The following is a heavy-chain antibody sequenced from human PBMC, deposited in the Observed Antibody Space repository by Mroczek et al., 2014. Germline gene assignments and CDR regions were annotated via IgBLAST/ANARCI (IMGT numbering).Heavy chain of an antibody. J-gene: IGHJ4*02. CDR3: ARVNWSGSYLTLDY. D-gene: IGHD1-26*01. CDR1: GGSISSYY. V-gene: IGHV4-59*01. Sequence: QVQLQESGPGLVKPSETLSLTCTVSGGSISSYYWSWIRQPPGKGLEWIGYIYYSGSTNYNPSLKSRVTISVDTSKNQFSLKLSSVTAADTAVYYCARVNWSGSYLTLDYWGQGTLVTVSS. CDR2: IYYSGST.